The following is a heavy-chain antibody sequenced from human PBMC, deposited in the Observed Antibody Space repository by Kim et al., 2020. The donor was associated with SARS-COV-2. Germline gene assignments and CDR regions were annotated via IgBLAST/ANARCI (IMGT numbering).Heavy chain of an antibody. CDR3: ARVKVSSVYYPDY. Sequence: SETLSLTCTVSGGSISSSSYYWGWIRQPPGKGLEWIGSIYYSGSTYYNPSLKSRVTISVDTSKNQFSLKLSSVTAADTAVYYCARVKVSSVYYPDYWGQGTLVTVSS. CDR2: IYYSGST. CDR1: GGSISSSSYY. J-gene: IGHJ4*02. V-gene: IGHV4-39*01. D-gene: IGHD3-22*01.